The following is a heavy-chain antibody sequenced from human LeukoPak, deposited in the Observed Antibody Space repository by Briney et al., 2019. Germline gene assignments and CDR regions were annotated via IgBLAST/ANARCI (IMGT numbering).Heavy chain of an antibody. J-gene: IGHJ6*02. CDR3: ARGLGDCDYYYGMDV. CDR1: GGSFSGYY. D-gene: IGHD2-21*02. CDR2: INHSGST. Sequence: PSETLSLTCAVYGGSFSGYYWSWIRQPPGKGLEWIGEINHSGSTNYNPSLKSRVTISVDTSKNQFSLKLSSVTAADTAVYYCARGLGDCDYYYGMDVWGQGTTVTVSS. V-gene: IGHV4-34*01.